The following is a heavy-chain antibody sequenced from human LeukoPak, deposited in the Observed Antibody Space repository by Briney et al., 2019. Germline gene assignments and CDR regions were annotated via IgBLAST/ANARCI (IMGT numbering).Heavy chain of an antibody. CDR2: IYYSGST. CDR1: GGSISSYY. D-gene: IGHD7-27*01. Sequence: SETLSLTCTVSGGSISSYYWSWIRQPPGKGLEWIGYIYYSGSTNYNPSLKSRVTISVDTSKNQFSLKLSSVTAADTAVYYCXXGXXWGSRWYFDLWGRGTLVTVSS. CDR3: XXGXXWGSRWYFDL. J-gene: IGHJ2*01. V-gene: IGHV4-59*01.